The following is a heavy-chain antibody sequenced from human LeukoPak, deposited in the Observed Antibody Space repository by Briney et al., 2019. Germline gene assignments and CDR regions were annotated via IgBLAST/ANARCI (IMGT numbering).Heavy chain of an antibody. CDR3: AKKRGLGSPFDY. V-gene: IGHV3-30*18. CDR2: ISYDGSDK. Sequence: GGSLRLSRAASGFTFSSYGMHWVRQAPGKGLEWVAVISYDGSDKYYADSVKGRFTISRDNSENTLYLQMNSLRAEDTAVYYCAKKRGLGSPFDYWGQGTLVSVSS. CDR1: GFTFSSYG. D-gene: IGHD6-19*01. J-gene: IGHJ4*02.